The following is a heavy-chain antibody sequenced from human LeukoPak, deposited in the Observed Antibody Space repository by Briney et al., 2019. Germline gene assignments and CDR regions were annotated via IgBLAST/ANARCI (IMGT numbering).Heavy chain of an antibody. J-gene: IGHJ4*02. CDR3: ARGAFNYYDSSDYYYHY. V-gene: IGHV3-23*01. CDR2: ISGSGGST. D-gene: IGHD3-22*01. Sequence: GGSLRLSCAASGFTFSSYAMSWVRQAPGKGLEWVSAISGSGGSTYYADSVKGRFTISRDNSKNTLYLQMNSLRSEDTAVYYCARGAFNYYDSSDYYYHYWGQGTLVTVSS. CDR1: GFTFSSYA.